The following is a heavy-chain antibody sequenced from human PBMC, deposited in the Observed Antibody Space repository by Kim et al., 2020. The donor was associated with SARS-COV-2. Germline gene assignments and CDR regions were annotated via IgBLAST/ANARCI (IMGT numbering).Heavy chain of an antibody. J-gene: IGHJ5*02. V-gene: IGHV6-1*01. CDR3: AREVVRWFDP. CDR2: YN. Sequence: YNDDAVSVKSRITINPDTSKNQFSLQLNSVTPEDTAVYYCAREVVRWFDPWGQGTLVTVSS. D-gene: IGHD2-2*01.